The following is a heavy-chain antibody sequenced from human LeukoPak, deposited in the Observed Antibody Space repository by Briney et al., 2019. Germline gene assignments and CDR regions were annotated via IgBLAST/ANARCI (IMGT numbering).Heavy chain of an antibody. CDR3: AKPHCSSTSCPRSLYYFDY. CDR1: GFTFSSYA. D-gene: IGHD2-2*01. V-gene: IGHV3-23*01. J-gene: IGHJ4*02. CDR2: ISGSGGST. Sequence: TGGSLRLSCAASGFTFSSYAMSWVRQAPGKGLEWVSAISGSGGSTYYADSVKGRFTISRDNSKNTLYLQMNSLRAEDTAVYYCAKPHCSSTSCPRSLYYFDYWGQGTLVTVSS.